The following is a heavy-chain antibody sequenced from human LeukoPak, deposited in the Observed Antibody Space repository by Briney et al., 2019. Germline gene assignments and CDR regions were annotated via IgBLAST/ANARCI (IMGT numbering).Heavy chain of an antibody. CDR1: GGSITGDSYY. V-gene: IGHV4-61*02. D-gene: IGHD5-18*01. Sequence: PSQTLSLTCTVSGGSITGDSYYWTWIRQPAGKGVEWIGRIHTSGTTDYKPSLKSRVTISLDTPKTQFSLKLSSVTAADTAVYYCARGYTYGHGAMFDYRGQGTLVTVSS. CDR2: IHTSGTT. CDR3: ARGYTYGHGAMFDY. J-gene: IGHJ4*02.